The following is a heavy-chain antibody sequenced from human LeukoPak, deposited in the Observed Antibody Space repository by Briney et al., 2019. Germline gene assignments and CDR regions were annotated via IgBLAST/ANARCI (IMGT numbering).Heavy chain of an antibody. V-gene: IGHV3-7*01. CDR3: ARVPGGPFYYFDY. D-gene: IGHD3-10*01. CDR2: IKQDGSEK. CDR1: GFTFSSYW. J-gene: IGHJ4*02. Sequence: PGGSLRLSCAASGFTFSSYWMSWVRQAPGKGLEWVANIKQDGSEKYYVDSVMGRFTISRDNAKNSLYLQMNSLRAEDTAVYYCARVPGGPFYYFDYWGQGTLVTVSS.